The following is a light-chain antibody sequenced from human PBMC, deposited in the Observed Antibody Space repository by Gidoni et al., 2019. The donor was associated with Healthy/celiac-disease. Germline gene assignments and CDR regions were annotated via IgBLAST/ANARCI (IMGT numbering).Light chain of an antibody. V-gene: IGKV1-39*01. CDR1: QCISSY. CDR3: QQSYSTPWT. Sequence: DIQMTQSPSSLSASVGGRVTIPCRARQCISSYLNWYQQKPGKAPKLLIYAASSVQSGVPSRFSGSGAGTDFTLTISRLQPEDFATYYCQQSYSTPWTFGQGTKVEIK. CDR2: AAS. J-gene: IGKJ1*01.